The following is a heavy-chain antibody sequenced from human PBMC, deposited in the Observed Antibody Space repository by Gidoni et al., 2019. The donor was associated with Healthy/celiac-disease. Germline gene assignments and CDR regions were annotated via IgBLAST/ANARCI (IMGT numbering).Heavy chain of an antibody. CDR3: ARGWHCSGGSCYSFDY. V-gene: IGHV4-34*01. D-gene: IGHD2-15*01. Sequence: QVQLQQWGAGLLKPSETLSLTCAVYGGSFSGYYWSWIRQPPGKGLEWIGEINHSGSTNYNPSLKSRVTISVDTSKNQFSLKLSSVTATDTAVYYCARGWHCSGGSCYSFDYWGQGTLVTVSS. CDR2: INHSGST. J-gene: IGHJ4*02. CDR1: GGSFSGYY.